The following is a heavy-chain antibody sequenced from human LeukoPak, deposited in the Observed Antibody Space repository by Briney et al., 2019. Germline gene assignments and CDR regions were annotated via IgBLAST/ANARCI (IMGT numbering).Heavy chain of an antibody. CDR3: ASGGVGVSNHYFDY. J-gene: IGHJ4*02. CDR2: FDPVDGET. D-gene: IGHD1-26*01. CDR1: GYTLTELS. Sequence: ASVKVSCKVSGYTLTELSMHWVRQAPGKGLEWMGGFDPVDGETINAQKFQGRVTMTEDTSRDTAYMELSSLRSEDTAVYYCASGGVGVSNHYFDYWGQGTLVSVSS. V-gene: IGHV1-24*01.